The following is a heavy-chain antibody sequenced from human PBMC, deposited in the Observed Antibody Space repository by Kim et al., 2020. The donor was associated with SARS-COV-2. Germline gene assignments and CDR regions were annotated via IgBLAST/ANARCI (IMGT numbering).Heavy chain of an antibody. CDR3: ARGAFQLGRGKRGY. CDR2: IIPILGIA. J-gene: IGHJ4*02. D-gene: IGHD3-16*01. V-gene: IGHV1-69*04. Sequence: SVKVSCKASGGTFSSYAISWVRQAPGQGLEWMGRIIPILGIANYAQKFQGRVTITADKSTSTAYMELSSLRSEDTAVYYCARGAFQLGRGKRGYWGQGTLVTVSS. CDR1: GGTFSSYA.